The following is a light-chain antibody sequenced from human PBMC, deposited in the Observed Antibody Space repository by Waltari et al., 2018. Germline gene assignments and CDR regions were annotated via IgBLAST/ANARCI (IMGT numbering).Light chain of an antibody. J-gene: IGLJ3*02. CDR2: EDS. V-gene: IGLV2-23*01. Sequence: CYQQHPGKAPRLMIDEDSKRPSGVSNRFSGSKSGNTASLTISGLQAEDEANYYCCSYAGSSIWVFGGGTELTVL. CDR3: CSYAGSSIWV.